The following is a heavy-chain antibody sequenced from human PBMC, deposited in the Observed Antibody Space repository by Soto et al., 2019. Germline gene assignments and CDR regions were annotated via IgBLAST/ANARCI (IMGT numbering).Heavy chain of an antibody. Sequence: ASVKVSCKASGYSFTSHVIHWVRQAPGERLGWMGWIKPGTGDTKYLQKLQGRVTISRDTSANIVYMELSSLRSEDTAVYYCARGYYYDSSGYYLDHWGKGTLVTV. CDR1: GYSFTSHV. V-gene: IGHV1-3*01. CDR3: ARGYYYDSSGYYLDH. D-gene: IGHD3-22*01. CDR2: IKPGTGDT. J-gene: IGHJ4*02.